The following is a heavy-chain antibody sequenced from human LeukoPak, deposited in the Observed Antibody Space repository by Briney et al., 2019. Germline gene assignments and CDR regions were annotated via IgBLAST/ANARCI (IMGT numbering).Heavy chain of an antibody. CDR3: ARGGVDY. J-gene: IGHJ4*02. V-gene: IGHV1-2*06. CDR1: GYTFTGYY. CDR2: ISPYSGDT. Sequence: GASVTVSCKTSGYTFTGYYIYWVRQAPGQGLEWMGQISPYSGDTNFAQQFQGRVTMTRDTSISTAYMELSRLRSDDTAVYYCARGGVDYWGQGTLVTVSS.